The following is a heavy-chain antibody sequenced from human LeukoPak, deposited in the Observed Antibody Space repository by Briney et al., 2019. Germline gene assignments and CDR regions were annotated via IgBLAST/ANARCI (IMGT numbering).Heavy chain of an antibody. CDR2: IYGSGTT. V-gene: IGHV4-4*07. J-gene: IGHJ5*02. CDR3: ARDSGTTGEVKFDP. CDR1: GGSISSY. Sequence: SETLSLTCTVSGGSISSYWSWTRQPAGKGLEWIGRIYGSGTTTYNPSLKSRVSMSIDTSKNQFSLKLVSVTAADTAVYYCARDSGTTGEVKFDPWRQGTLVTVSS. D-gene: IGHD3-10*01.